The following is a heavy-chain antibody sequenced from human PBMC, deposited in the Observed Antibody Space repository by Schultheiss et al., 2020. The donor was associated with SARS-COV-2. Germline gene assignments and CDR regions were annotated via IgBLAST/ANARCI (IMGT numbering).Heavy chain of an antibody. J-gene: IGHJ4*02. CDR1: GGSISSSSYY. CDR3: AKDMGQQHFDY. V-gene: IGHV4-39*01. CDR2: IYHSGST. Sequence: GSLRLSCTVSGGSISSSSYYWGWIRQPPGKGLEWIGSIYHSGSTYYNPSLKSRVTISVDTSKNQFSLKLSSVTAADTAVYYCAKDMGQQHFDYWGQGTLVTVSS. D-gene: IGHD6-13*01.